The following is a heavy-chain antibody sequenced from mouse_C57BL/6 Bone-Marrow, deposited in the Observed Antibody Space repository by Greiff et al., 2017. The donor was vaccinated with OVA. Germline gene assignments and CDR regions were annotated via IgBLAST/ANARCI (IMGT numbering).Heavy chain of an antibody. V-gene: IGHV1-42*01. J-gene: IGHJ1*03. D-gene: IGHD1-1*01. Sequence: EVKLQESGPELVKPGASVKISCKASGYSFTGYYMNWVKQSPEKSLEWIGEINPSTGGTTYNQKFKAKATLTVDKSSSTAYMQLKSLTSEDSAVYYCARRHYYGSSHYWYFDVWGTGTTVTVSS. CDR1: GYSFTGYY. CDR2: INPSTGGT. CDR3: ARRHYYGSSHYWYFDV.